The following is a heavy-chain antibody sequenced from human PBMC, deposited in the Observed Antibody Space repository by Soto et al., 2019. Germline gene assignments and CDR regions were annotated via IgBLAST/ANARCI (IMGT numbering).Heavy chain of an antibody. Sequence: SETLSLTCTVSGASISGFYWSWIRKSAGKGLEWIGRIYATGTTDYIPSLKSRVMMSVDTSKKQFSLKLRSVTAADTAVYYCVRDGTKTLRDWFDPWGQGISVTVSS. V-gene: IGHV4-4*07. CDR3: VRDGTKTLRDWFDP. CDR1: GASISGFY. CDR2: IYATGTT. D-gene: IGHD1-1*01. J-gene: IGHJ5*02.